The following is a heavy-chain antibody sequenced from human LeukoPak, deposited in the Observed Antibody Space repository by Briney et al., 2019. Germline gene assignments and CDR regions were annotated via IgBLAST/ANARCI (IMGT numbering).Heavy chain of an antibody. V-gene: IGHV1-2*02. Sequence: ASVKVSCKASGYTFTGYYIYWVRQAPGQGLEWMGWINPNSGGTNYVQKFQGRVTMTRDTSISTAYMELSRLRSDDTAVYYCAGDDDSSPNHYWGQGTLVTVSS. CDR2: INPNSGGT. D-gene: IGHD6-13*01. J-gene: IGHJ4*02. CDR3: AGDDDSSPNHY. CDR1: GYTFTGYY.